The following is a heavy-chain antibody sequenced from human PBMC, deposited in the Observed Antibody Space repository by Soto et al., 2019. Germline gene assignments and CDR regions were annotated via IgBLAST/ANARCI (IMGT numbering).Heavy chain of an antibody. CDR1: GGSVSSISHY. CDR2: IYFSGTT. Sequence: QVQLQESGPGLVKPSETLSLTCTVSGGSVSSISHYWSWIRQPPGKGLEWIGYIYFSGTTNYNPSLKSRVTMSIDMSKNQFSLKLSSVTAADTAVYYCAREGYSYAYFDYWGQGTLVAVSS. J-gene: IGHJ4*02. V-gene: IGHV4-61*01. CDR3: AREGYSYAYFDY. D-gene: IGHD3-16*01.